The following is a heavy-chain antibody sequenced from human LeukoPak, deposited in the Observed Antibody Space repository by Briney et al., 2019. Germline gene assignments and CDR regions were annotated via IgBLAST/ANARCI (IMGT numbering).Heavy chain of an antibody. CDR3: ATYGSGSYYDYFDY. D-gene: IGHD1-26*01. J-gene: IGHJ4*02. V-gene: IGHV3-7*01. CDR1: GFTFSSYW. CDR2: IKQDGSEK. Sequence: GGSLRLSCAASGFTFSSYWMSWVRQAPGKGLEWVAHIKQDGSEKYYVDSVKGRFTISRDNAKNSLYLQMNSLRAEDTAVYYCATYGSGSYYDYFDYWGQGTLVTVSS.